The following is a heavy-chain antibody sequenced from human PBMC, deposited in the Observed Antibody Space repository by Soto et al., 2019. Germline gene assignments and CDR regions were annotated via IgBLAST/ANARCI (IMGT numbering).Heavy chain of an antibody. CDR2: IIPIFGTA. V-gene: IGHV1-69*13. D-gene: IGHD3-22*01. Sequence: SVKVSCKASGGTFSSYAISWVRQAPGQGLEWMGGIIPIFGTANYAQKFQGRVTITADESTSTAYMELSSLRSEDTAVYYCARGDSSGYYTGGPYYYYGMDVWGQGTTVTVSS. CDR3: ARGDSSGYYTGGPYYYYGMDV. CDR1: GGTFSSYA. J-gene: IGHJ6*02.